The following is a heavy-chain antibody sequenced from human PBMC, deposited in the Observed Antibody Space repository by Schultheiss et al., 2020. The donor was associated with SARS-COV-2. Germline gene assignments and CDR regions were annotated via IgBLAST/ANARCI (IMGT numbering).Heavy chain of an antibody. J-gene: IGHJ5*02. Sequence: ASVKVSCKASGYTFTSYDINWVRQATGQGLEWMGWMNPNSGNTGYAQKFQGRVTMTRDTSISTAYMELSRLRSDDTAVYYCARDLCSSTSCYEADMPGFDPWGQGTLVTVSS. CDR3: ARDLCSSTSCYEADMPGFDP. V-gene: IGHV1-8*01. D-gene: IGHD2-2*01. CDR2: MNPNSGNT. CDR1: GYTFTSYD.